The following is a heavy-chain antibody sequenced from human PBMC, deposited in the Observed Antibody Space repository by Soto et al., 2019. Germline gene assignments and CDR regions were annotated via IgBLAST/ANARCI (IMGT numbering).Heavy chain of an antibody. CDR1: GGSFSGYY. CDR2: INHSGST. V-gene: IGHV4-34*01. Sequence: SETLSLTCAVYGGSFSGYYWSWIRQPPGKGLEWIGEINHSGSTNYNPSLKSRVTISVDTSKNQFSLKLSSVTAADTAVYYCARKTQSSSSTFDYWGQGTLVTVSS. J-gene: IGHJ4*02. CDR3: ARKTQSSSSTFDY. D-gene: IGHD6-13*01.